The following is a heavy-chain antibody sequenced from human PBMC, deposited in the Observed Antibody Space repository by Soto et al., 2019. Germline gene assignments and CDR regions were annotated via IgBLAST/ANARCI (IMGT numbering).Heavy chain of an antibody. CDR3: ARDGRVSFYYYGMDV. CDR1: GYTFSNYG. V-gene: IGHV1-18*01. J-gene: IGHJ6*02. CDR2: VTAFNGDT. Sequence: QVLLVQSGAEVKRPGASVKVSCKASGYTFSNYGITWVRQAPGHVLEWLGWVTAFNGDTNYAQNVRDRVTLTTDTSTETSYMELRSLRPDDTAVYYCARDGRVSFYYYGMDVWGQGTTVIVSS.